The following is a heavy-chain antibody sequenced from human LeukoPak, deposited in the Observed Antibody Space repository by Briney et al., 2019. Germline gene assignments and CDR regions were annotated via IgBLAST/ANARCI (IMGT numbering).Heavy chain of an antibody. V-gene: IGHV1-18*01. J-gene: IGHJ4*02. Sequence: ASVKVSCKASGYTFTSCGISWVRQAPGQGLEWMGWISAYNGNTNYAQKLQGRVTMTTDTSTSTAYMELRSLRSDDTAVYYCARDAQFDDFWSGYRNFDYWGQGTLVTVSS. CDR1: GYTFTSCG. CDR2: ISAYNGNT. D-gene: IGHD3-3*01. CDR3: ARDAQFDDFWSGYRNFDY.